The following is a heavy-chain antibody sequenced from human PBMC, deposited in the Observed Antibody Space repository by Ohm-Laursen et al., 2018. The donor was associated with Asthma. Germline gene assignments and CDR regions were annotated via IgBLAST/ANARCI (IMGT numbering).Heavy chain of an antibody. CDR2: ISTASSFI. J-gene: IGHJ1*01. CDR1: GGSLSGYY. Sequence: LSLTCAVSGGSLSGYYWTWIRQSPGKGLEWVASISTASSFIYYADSVRGRFTTSRDNARNSVYLQMNSLRAEDTALYYCARIGPEWELPGREYSLHHWGEGTLVTVSS. CDR3: ARIGPEWELPGREYSLHH. D-gene: IGHD1-26*01. V-gene: IGHV3-21*01.